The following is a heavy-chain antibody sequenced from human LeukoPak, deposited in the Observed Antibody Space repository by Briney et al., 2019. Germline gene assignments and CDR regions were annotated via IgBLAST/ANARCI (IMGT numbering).Heavy chain of an antibody. V-gene: IGHV3-23*01. J-gene: IGHJ4*02. CDR3: AKPRGELLTYYFDY. Sequence: GGSLRLSCAASGFTFSSYAMSWVRQAPGKGLEWVSAISGSGGSTYYADSVKGRFTISRDNSKNTLYLQMNNLRAEDTAVYYRAKPRGELLTYYFDYWGQGTLVTVSS. CDR1: GFTFSSYA. CDR2: ISGSGGST. D-gene: IGHD1-26*01.